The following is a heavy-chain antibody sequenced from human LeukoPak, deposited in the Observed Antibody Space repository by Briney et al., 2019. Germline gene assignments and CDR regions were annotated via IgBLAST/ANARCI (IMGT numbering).Heavy chain of an antibody. CDR2: ISAYNGNT. D-gene: IGHD5-18*01. J-gene: IGHJ5*02. Sequence: ASVKVSCKASGYTFTIYGISRVRQAPGQGLEWMGWISAYNGNTNYAQKLQGRVTMTTDTSTSTAYMELRSLRSDDTAVYYCARDIGGYSYGSNWFDPWGQGTLVTVSS. CDR3: ARDIGGYSYGSNWFDP. V-gene: IGHV1-18*01. CDR1: GYTFTIYG.